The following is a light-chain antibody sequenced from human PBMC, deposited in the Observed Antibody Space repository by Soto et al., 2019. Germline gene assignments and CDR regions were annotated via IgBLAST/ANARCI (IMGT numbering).Light chain of an antibody. J-gene: IGLJ3*02. V-gene: IGLV2-8*01. CDR3: SSYAGRNKV. CDR1: SSDVGGYNY. Sequence: QSALTQPPSASGSPGQSVTISCTGTSSDVGGYNYVSWYQQHPGKAPKLVIYEVNKRPSGVPDRFSGSKSGNTASLTVSGLQTEDGADYYCSSYAGRNKVFGGGTKLTVL. CDR2: EVN.